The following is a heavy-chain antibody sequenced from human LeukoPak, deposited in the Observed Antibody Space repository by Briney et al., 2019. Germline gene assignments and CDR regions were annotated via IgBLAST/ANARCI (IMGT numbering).Heavy chain of an antibody. D-gene: IGHD3-16*01. V-gene: IGHV1-2*02. CDR3: ASASGGGQTSFDI. J-gene: IGHJ3*02. Sequence: ASVKVSCKASGYRFTAYSMHWVRQAPGLGLEWMGWINPNSGDTKNAQNFQGRVTMTRDTSISTVYMELSSLRSDDTAVFDCASASGGGQTSFDIWGQGTVVTVSS. CDR2: INPNSGDT. CDR1: GYRFTAYS.